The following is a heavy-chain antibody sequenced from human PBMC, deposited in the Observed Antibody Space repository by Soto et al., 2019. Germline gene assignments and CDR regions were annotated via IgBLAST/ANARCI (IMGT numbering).Heavy chain of an antibody. V-gene: IGHV1-69*12. Sequence: QVQLVQSGAEVKKPGSSVKVSCRASGGTFSTYTISWIRQAPGQGLEWMAEIIPIFGTTNYSHKFQGRVTVTADEFTASASMAPSRVTFAATSVYYGGAGAAGADDFDNWGQGTMVTVSS. CDR1: GGTFSTYT. D-gene: IGHD1-1*01. J-gene: IGHJ3*02. CDR2: IIPIFGTT. CDR3: GAGAAGADDFDN.